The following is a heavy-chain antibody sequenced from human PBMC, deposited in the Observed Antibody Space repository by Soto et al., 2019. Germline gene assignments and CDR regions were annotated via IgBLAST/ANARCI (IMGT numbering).Heavy chain of an antibody. CDR1: GYSFTSYW. CDR3: ASGAYSSSSYYYGMDV. V-gene: IGHV5-51*01. Sequence: PGESLKISCKGSGYSFTSYWIGWVRQMPGKGLEWMGIIYPGDSDTRYSPSFQGQVTISADKSISTAYLQWSSLKASDTAMYYCASGAYSSSSYYYGMDVWGQGTTVTASS. J-gene: IGHJ6*02. D-gene: IGHD6-6*01. CDR2: IYPGDSDT.